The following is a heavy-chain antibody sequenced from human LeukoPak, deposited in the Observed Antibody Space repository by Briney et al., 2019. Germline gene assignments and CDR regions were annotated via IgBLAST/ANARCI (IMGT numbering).Heavy chain of an antibody. CDR3: AKEPWFGELAYFQH. V-gene: IGHV3-30*02. D-gene: IGHD3-10*01. J-gene: IGHJ1*01. CDR1: GFTFSSYG. CDR2: IRYDGSNK. Sequence: GGSLRLSCAASGFTFSSYGMHWVRQAPGKGLEWVAFIRYDGSNKYYADSVKGRFTISRDNSKNTLYLQMNTLRAEDTAVYYCAKEPWFGELAYFQHWGQGTLVTVSS.